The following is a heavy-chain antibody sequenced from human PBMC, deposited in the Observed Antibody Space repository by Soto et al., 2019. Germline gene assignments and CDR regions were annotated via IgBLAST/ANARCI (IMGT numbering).Heavy chain of an antibody. J-gene: IGHJ4*02. D-gene: IGHD6-6*01. CDR1: GFTFSSYS. CDR3: ARGESSYSSSSSFDY. V-gene: IGHV3-21*01. CDR2: ISSSSSYI. Sequence: LRLSCAASGFTFSSYSMNWVRQAPGKGLEWVSSISSSSSYIYYADSVKGRFTISRDNAKNSLYLQMKSLRAEDTAVYYCARGESSYSSSSSFDYWGQGTLVTVSS.